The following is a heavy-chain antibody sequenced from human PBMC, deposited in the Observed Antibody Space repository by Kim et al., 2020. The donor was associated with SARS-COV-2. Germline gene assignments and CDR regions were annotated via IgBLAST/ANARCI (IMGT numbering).Heavy chain of an antibody. CDR3: AKHEDYGDSISRYYYYYGMDV. CDR1: GFTFSSYA. Sequence: GGSLRLSCAASGFTFSSYAMSWVRQAPGKGLEWVSAISGSGGSTYYADSVKGRFTISRDNSKNTLYLQMNSLRAEDTAVYYCAKHEDYGDSISRYYYYYGMDVWGQGTTVTVSS. D-gene: IGHD4-17*01. V-gene: IGHV3-23*01. CDR2: ISGSGGST. J-gene: IGHJ6*02.